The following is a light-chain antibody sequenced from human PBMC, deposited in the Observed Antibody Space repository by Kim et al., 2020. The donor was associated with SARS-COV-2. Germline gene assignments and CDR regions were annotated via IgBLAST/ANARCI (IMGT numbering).Light chain of an antibody. J-gene: IGKJ5*01. V-gene: IGKV3-11*01. CDR3: QQRTDWPIT. Sequence: LSPGERATRSCGASQSVGRFLAWYQQTPGLPPRLLIYGASNRATGIPARFSGSGSGTDFTLTISRLEPEDSAVYYCQQRTDWPITFGQGTRLEIK. CDR1: QSVGRF. CDR2: GAS.